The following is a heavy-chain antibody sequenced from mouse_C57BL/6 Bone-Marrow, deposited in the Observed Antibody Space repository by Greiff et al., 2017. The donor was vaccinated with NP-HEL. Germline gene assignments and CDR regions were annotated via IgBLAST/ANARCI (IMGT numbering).Heavy chain of an antibody. V-gene: IGHV5-6*02. D-gene: IGHD1-1*01. CDR1: GFTFSSYG. J-gene: IGHJ3*01. CDR2: ISSGGSYT. Sequence: EVKLVESGGDLVKPGGSLKLSCAASGFTFSSYGMSWVRQTPDKRLEWVATISSGGSYTYYPDNVKGRFTISSDNAKNTLYLQMSSLKSEDTAMYYCARRGIYYYGSSPWFAYWGQGTLVTVSA. CDR3: ARRGIYYYGSSPWFAY.